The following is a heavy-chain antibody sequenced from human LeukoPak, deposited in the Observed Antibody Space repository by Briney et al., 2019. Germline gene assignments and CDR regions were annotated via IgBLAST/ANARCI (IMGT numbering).Heavy chain of an antibody. D-gene: IGHD3-22*01. CDR3: ARALYYDSSFFDI. V-gene: IGHV3-48*02. J-gene: IGHJ3*02. Sequence: PGGSLRLSCAASGFTFSSYSMNWVRQAPGKGLEWVSYISSSSSTIYYADSVKGRFTISRDNAKNSLYLQMNSLRDEDTAVYYCARALYYDSSFFDIWSQGTMVTVSS. CDR2: ISSSSSTI. CDR1: GFTFSSYS.